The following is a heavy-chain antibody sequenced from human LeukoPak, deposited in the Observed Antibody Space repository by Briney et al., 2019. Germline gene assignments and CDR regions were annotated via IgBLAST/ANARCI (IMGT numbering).Heavy chain of an antibody. CDR1: GFTFSSYS. J-gene: IGHJ4*02. D-gene: IGHD2-15*01. Sequence: GGSLRLSCAASGFTFSSYSMNWVRQAPGKGLEWVASISSSSSYIYYADSVKGRFTISRDNAKNSLYLQMNSLRAEDTAVYYCAREVVVTAYYFGYWGQGTLVTVSS. CDR3: AREVVVTAYYFGY. V-gene: IGHV3-21*01. CDR2: ISSSSSYI.